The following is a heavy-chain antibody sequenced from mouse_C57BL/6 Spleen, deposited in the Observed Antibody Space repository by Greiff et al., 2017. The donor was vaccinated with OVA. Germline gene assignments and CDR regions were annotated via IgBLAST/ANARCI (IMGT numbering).Heavy chain of an antibody. J-gene: IGHJ1*03. D-gene: IGHD2-1*01. Sequence: VQLQQSGPELVKPGASVKISCKASGYSFTSYYIHWVKQRPGQGLEWIGWIYPGSGNTKYNEKFKGKATLTADTSSSTAYMQLSSLTSEDSAVYYCARGVYGNYGEVEYFDVWGTGTTVTVSS. CDR2: IYPGSGNT. CDR3: ARGVYGNYGEVEYFDV. V-gene: IGHV1-66*01. CDR1: GYSFTSYY.